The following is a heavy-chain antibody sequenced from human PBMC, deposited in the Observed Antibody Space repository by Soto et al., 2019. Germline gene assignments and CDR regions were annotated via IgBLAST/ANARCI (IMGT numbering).Heavy chain of an antibody. CDR3: AKALRYFDWSTDAFDI. Sequence: HPGGSLRLSCAASGFTFSSYAMSWVRQAPGKGLEWVSAISGSGGSTYYADSVKGRFTISRDNSKNTLYLQMNSLRAEDTAVYYCAKALRYFDWSTDAFDIWGQGTMVTVSS. V-gene: IGHV3-23*01. J-gene: IGHJ3*02. D-gene: IGHD3-9*01. CDR1: GFTFSSYA. CDR2: ISGSGGST.